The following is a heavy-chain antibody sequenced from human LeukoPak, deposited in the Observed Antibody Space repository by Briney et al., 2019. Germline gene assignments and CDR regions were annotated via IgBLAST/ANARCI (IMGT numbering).Heavy chain of an antibody. CDR2: VTGGGTT. CDR1: GFTFSCYA. CDR3: ASAGYCSGGSCKRGDFDV. D-gene: IGHD2-15*01. Sequence: GGSLRLSCAASGFTFSCYAMSWVRQAPGKGLEWVSTVTGGGTTYYADSVNGRFTISRDNSENTLSLQMGSLRAEDTARYYCASAGYCSGGSCKRGDFDVWGQGTMVTVSS. V-gene: IGHV3-23*01. J-gene: IGHJ3*01.